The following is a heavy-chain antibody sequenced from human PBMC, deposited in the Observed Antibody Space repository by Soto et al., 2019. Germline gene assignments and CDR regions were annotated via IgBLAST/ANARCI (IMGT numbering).Heavy chain of an antibody. D-gene: IGHD6-19*01. CDR3: ARVPPFRYSSGWFRPYYFDD. CDR1: GFTVSSNY. V-gene: IGHV3-53*04. Sequence: GGSLRLSCAASGFTVSSNYMSWVRQAPGKGLEWVSVIYSGGSTYYADSVKGRFTISRHNSKNTLYLQMNSLRAEDTAVYYCARVPPFRYSSGWFRPYYFDDWGQGTLVTVSS. CDR2: IYSGGST. J-gene: IGHJ4*02.